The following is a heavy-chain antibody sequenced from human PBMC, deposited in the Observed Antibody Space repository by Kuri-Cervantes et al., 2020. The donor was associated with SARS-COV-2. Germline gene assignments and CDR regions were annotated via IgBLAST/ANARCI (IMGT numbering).Heavy chain of an antibody. J-gene: IGHJ4*02. CDR2: VSYNGAT. D-gene: IGHD3/OR15-3a*01. CDR1: GDSIINYY. CDR3: SGRVDFSSVDY. Sequence: SETLSLTCTVSGDSIINYYLTWIRQPPGKGLEWIGYVSYNGATAYNPSLKSRVTMSLDTSKNQFSLRLSSVTAADTAVYYCSGRVDFSSVDYWGQGTLVTVSS. V-gene: IGHV4-59*01.